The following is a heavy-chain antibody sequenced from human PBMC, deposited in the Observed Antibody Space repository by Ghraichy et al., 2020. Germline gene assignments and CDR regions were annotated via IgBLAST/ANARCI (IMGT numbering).Heavy chain of an antibody. CDR1: GFRFSQNG. Sequence: GGSLRLSCAPSGFRFSQNGMHWVRQTPGKGLEWVAFIRDDGREEHYADSVKGRFTIARDNSKNTLYLQMKSLTALDTAVYYCANYGGSGRLFYHWGQGTRVTVSS. J-gene: IGHJ4*02. V-gene: IGHV3-30*02. CDR3: ANYGGSGRLFYH. D-gene: IGHD1-26*01. CDR2: IRDDGREE.